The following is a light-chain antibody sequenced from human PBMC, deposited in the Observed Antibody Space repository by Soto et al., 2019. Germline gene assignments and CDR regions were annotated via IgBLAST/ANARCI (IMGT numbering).Light chain of an antibody. CDR1: SSDVGAYNY. J-gene: IGLJ1*01. Sequence: QSVLTQPASVSGAPGQSITISSTGTSSDVGAYNYVSWYQQHPGKAPKPMIYDVSNRPSGVSNRFSGSKSGNTASLTISGLQAEDEADYYCSSYTSSSTCFFAIGTKVTV. V-gene: IGLV2-14*01. CDR3: SSYTSSSTCF. CDR2: DVS.